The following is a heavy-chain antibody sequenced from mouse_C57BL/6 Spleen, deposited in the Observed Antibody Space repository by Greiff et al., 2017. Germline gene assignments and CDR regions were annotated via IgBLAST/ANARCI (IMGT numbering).Heavy chain of an antibody. V-gene: IGHV5-17*01. CDR2: ISSGSSTL. Sequence: EVHLVESGGGLVKPGGSLKLSCAASGFTFSDYGMHWVRQAPEKGLEWVAYISSGSSTLYYADTVKGRFTISRDNAKNTLFLQMTSLRSEDTAIYYCASPGYSDYDYWGQGTTLTVSS. J-gene: IGHJ2*01. CDR3: ASPGYSDYDY. D-gene: IGHD2-13*01. CDR1: GFTFSDYG.